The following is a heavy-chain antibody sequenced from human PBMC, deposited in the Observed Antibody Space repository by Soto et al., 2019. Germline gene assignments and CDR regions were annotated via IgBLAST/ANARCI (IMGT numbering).Heavy chain of an antibody. D-gene: IGHD5-12*01. CDR3: AREEGGGYDHRWFDP. Sequence: QVQLQESGPGLVKPSQTLSLTCTVSGGSISSGGYYWSWIRQHPGKGLEWIGYIYYSGSTYYNPSLKSRVTISVDTSKNQFSLKLSSVTAADTAVYYCAREEGGGYDHRWFDPWGQGTLVIVSS. CDR1: GGSISSGGYY. V-gene: IGHV4-31*03. CDR2: IYYSGST. J-gene: IGHJ5*02.